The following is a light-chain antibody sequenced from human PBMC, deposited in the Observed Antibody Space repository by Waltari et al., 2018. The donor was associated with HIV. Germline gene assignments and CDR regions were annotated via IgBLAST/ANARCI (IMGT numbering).Light chain of an antibody. J-gene: IGKJ3*01. CDR1: QTILTS. V-gene: IGKV1-39*01. CDR3: QQTYIIPLT. Sequence: DILMTQSPSSLSASTGDRITITCRASQTILTSLNWFQQKPGKAPQLLIYGASTLQRGVSSWFSGRASGSDFTLPISSLQPEDYATYYCQQTYIIPLTFGPGTKV. CDR2: GAS.